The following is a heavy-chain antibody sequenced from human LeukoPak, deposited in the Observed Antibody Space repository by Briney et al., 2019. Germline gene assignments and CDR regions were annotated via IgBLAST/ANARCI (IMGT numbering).Heavy chain of an antibody. V-gene: IGHV1-8*01. J-gene: IGHJ5*02. CDR3: ARGSPPNYYGSGSYLLGFDP. CDR2: MNPNSGNT. Sequence: GASVKVSCKASGYTFTSYDIKWVRQATGQGLEWMGWMNPNSGNTGYAQKFQGRVTMTRNTSISDAYMELSSLRSEDTAVYYCARGSPPNYYGSGSYLLGFDPWGQGTLVTVSS. CDR1: GYTFTSYD. D-gene: IGHD3-10*01.